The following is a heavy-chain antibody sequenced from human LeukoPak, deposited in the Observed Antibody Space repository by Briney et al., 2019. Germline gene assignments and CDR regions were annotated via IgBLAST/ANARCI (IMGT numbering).Heavy chain of an antibody. Sequence: SETLSLTCTVSGGSINSGSYYWSWIRQLPGMGLEWIGFIFSSGSTYYNPSLKSRVTMSVDTSKNQFSLNLTSVTAADTAVYYCARGLGSSSWFYFDYWGQGTLVTVSS. CDR1: GGSINSGSYY. J-gene: IGHJ4*02. CDR3: ARGLGSSSWFYFDY. CDR2: IFSSGST. D-gene: IGHD6-13*01. V-gene: IGHV4-30-4*08.